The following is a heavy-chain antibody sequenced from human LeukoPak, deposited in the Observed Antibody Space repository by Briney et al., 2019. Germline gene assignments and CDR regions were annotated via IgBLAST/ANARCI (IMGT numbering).Heavy chain of an antibody. D-gene: IGHD3-22*01. CDR2: IYYSGST. CDR3: ARDPYYYDSSGYYRAAFDI. J-gene: IGHJ3*02. CDR1: GGSFSGYY. Sequence: SETLSLTCAVYGGSFSGYYWGWIRQPPEKGLEWIGSIYYSGSTYYNPSLKSRVTISVDTSKNQFSLKLSSVTAADTAVYYCARDPYYYDSSGYYRAAFDIWGQGTMVTVSS. V-gene: IGHV4-34*01.